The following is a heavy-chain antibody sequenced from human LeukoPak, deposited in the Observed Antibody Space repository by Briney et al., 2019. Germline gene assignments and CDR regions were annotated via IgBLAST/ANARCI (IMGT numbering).Heavy chain of an antibody. J-gene: IGHJ4*02. CDR2: ISVSGGNT. CDR3: ARDGGVSGYDLLDY. Sequence: HPGGSLRLSCAASGFTFSSYDMSWVRQAPGKGLEWVSVISVSGGNTYYADSVKGRFTISKDNAKNSVYLQMNSLRAEDTAVYYCARDGGVSGYDLLDYWGQGTLVTVSS. CDR1: GFTFSSYD. D-gene: IGHD5-12*01. V-gene: IGHV3-23*01.